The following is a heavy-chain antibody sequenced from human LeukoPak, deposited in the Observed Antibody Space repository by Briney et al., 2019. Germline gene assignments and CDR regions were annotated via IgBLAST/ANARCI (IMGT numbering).Heavy chain of an antibody. J-gene: IGHJ5*02. V-gene: IGHV4-59*01. CDR3: ARGSTSPFGP. CDR1: GGSISSSY. D-gene: IGHD2-2*01. Sequence: PSETLSLTCAVSGGSISSSYWSWLRQPPGKGLEWIGYIHYNGETNYNPSLKSRVNMSLDTSKNQLSLKLTSVTAADTAVYYCARGSTSPFGPWGQGTLVTVSS. CDR2: IHYNGET.